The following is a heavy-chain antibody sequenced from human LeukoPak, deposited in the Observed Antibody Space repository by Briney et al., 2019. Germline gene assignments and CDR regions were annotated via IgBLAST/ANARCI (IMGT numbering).Heavy chain of an antibody. Sequence: GGSLRLSCAASGFTFSDYYMSWIRQAPGKGLEWVSYISSSGSTIYYADAVRGRFTISRDNAKNSLYLQMDSLRAEDTAVYYCARDRGPTPYDWNPGGTRWGQGTLVTVSS. CDR2: ISSSGSTI. J-gene: IGHJ4*02. CDR1: GFTFSDYY. D-gene: IGHD1-20*01. CDR3: ARDRGPTPYDWNPGGTR. V-gene: IGHV3-11*04.